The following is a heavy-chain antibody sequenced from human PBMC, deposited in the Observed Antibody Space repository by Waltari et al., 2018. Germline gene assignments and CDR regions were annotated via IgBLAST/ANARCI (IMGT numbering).Heavy chain of an antibody. V-gene: IGHV1-24*01. Sequence: VQVEQSGSEVKRPGASVRVSCTVPGYTLAGLSIDWVRQVPAKGLEWMGRLDREDGETTYAQHFQGRITVTEDTSTNTAYMGLRTLVSDDTAVYFCHLTGRNIVLAGGSPSFYSYMDVWGRGTTVTVS. CDR1: GYTLAGLS. CDR2: LDREDGET. CDR3: HLTGRNIVLAGGSPSFYSYMDV. J-gene: IGHJ6*03. D-gene: IGHD2-15*01.